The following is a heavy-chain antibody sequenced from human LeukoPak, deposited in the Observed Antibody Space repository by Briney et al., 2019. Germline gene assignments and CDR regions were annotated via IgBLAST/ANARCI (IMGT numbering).Heavy chain of an antibody. Sequence: SETLSLTCTVSGGSISSSRYYWGRIRQPPGKGLEWLGNIYYNGNTYYNPSLKSRVTISVDTSNNQFSLKLSSVTAADTAVYYCARVIAAAGGDYMDVWGKGTTVTISS. CDR1: GGSISSSRYY. V-gene: IGHV4-39*07. D-gene: IGHD6-13*01. CDR3: ARVIAAAGGDYMDV. CDR2: IYYNGNT. J-gene: IGHJ6*03.